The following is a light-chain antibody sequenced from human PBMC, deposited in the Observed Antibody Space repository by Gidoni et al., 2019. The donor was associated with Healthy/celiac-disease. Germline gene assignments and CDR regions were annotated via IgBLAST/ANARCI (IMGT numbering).Light chain of an antibody. CDR2: GNS. V-gene: IGLV1-40*01. CDR3: QSYDSSLSGSVV. CDR1: SSNSGAGYD. Sequence: QSVLTQPPSVSGAPGQRVTISCTGSSSNSGAGYDVHWYQQLPGTAPKLLISGNSNRPSGVPDRFSGSKSGTSASLAITGLQAEDEADYYCQSYDSSLSGSVVFGGGTKLTVL. J-gene: IGLJ2*01.